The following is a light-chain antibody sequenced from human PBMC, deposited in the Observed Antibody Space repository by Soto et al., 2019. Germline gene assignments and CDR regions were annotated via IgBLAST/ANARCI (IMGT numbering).Light chain of an antibody. CDR3: QQYGSSPPLT. CDR1: PSVSSNY. Sequence: EIVLKQSPGTLSLSPGERATLSCRASPSVSSNYLDWYQQKPGQAPRILIYGASSSATGVPDRFSGSGSGTDFTLTISRREPEDCAVYYCQQYGSSPPLTFGQGTRLEIK. V-gene: IGKV3-20*01. J-gene: IGKJ5*01. CDR2: GAS.